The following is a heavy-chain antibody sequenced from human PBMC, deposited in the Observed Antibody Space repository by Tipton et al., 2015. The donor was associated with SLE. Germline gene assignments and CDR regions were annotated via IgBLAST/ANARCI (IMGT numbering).Heavy chain of an antibody. CDR3: AKDVPGDSGY. CDR2: INQDGGER. CDR1: GFTFSTYA. J-gene: IGHJ4*02. Sequence: GSLRLSCAASGFTFSTYAMHWVRPAPGKGLERVANINQDGGERHYVDSVKGRFNISRDNAKNSLFLQMNSLRAEDTAIYYCAKDVPGDSGYWGQGTLVTVSS. D-gene: IGHD7-27*01. V-gene: IGHV3-7*01.